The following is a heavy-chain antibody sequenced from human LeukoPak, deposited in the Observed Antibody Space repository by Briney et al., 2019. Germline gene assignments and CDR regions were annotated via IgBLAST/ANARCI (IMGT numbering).Heavy chain of an antibody. J-gene: IGHJ4*02. D-gene: IGHD3-10*01. V-gene: IGHV1-18*01. Sequence: ASVKVSCKASGYTFTSYDINWVRQAPGQGLEWMGWISAYNGNTNYAQKFQGRVTMTEDTSTDTAYMELSSLRSEDTAVYYCATGGYASGSDYWGQGTLVTVSS. CDR3: ATGGYASGSDY. CDR1: GYTFTSYD. CDR2: ISAYNGNT.